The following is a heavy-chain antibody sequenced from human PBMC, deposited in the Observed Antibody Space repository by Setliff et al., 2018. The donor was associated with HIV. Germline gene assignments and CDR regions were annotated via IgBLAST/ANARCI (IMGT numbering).Heavy chain of an antibody. CDR2: VYTGGTT. CDR1: GGSINSGSHY. J-gene: IGHJ6*03. V-gene: IGHV4-61*09. D-gene: IGHD6-6*01. Sequence: SETLSLTCTVSGGSINSGSHYWTWIRQPAGKGLEWIGHVYTGGTTNYNPSLKSRVTISVDTSKNQFSLKLSSVTAADTAVYYCARGSSSGLYYYYYYMDVWGKGTTVTRLL. CDR3: ARGSSSGLYYYYYYMDV.